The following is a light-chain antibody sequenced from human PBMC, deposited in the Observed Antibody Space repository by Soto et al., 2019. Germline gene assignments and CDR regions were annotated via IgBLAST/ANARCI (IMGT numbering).Light chain of an antibody. CDR1: SSDVGAYNH. J-gene: IGLJ3*02. Sequence: HSVLTQPASVSGSPGQSITISCTGTSSDVGAYNHVCWYQQHPGKAPKLMISEVSNRPSGVSDRFSGSKSGNTASLTISGLQAGDEADYYCISYTTSATWVFGGGTQLTVL. CDR3: ISYTTSATWV. V-gene: IGLV2-14*01. CDR2: EVS.